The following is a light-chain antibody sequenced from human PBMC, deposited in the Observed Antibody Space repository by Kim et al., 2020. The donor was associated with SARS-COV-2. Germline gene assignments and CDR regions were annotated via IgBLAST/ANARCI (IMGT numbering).Light chain of an antibody. CDR3: SSYTSSSTRV. Sequence: QSITLSCTGTSSDVGGYTYVSWYQQHPGKAPKLMIYDVSNRPSVVSTRFSGSKSGNTVSLTISVLQAEDEADYYCSSYTSSSTRVFGGGTQLPVL. V-gene: IGLV2-14*03. CDR1: SSDVGGYTY. J-gene: IGLJ3*02. CDR2: DVS.